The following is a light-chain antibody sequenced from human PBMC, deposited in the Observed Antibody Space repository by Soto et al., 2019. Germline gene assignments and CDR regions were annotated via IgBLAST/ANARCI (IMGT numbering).Light chain of an antibody. V-gene: IGKV1-5*01. CDR3: QQYPGA. J-gene: IGKJ1*01. CDR2: DAS. CDR1: QSISSW. Sequence: DIQMTQSPSTLSASVGDRVTITCRASQSISSWLAWYQQKPGKAPKLLIYDASSLERGVPSRFSGSGSGTEFTLTISSLQPDDFATYYCQQYPGAFGQGTKVEIK.